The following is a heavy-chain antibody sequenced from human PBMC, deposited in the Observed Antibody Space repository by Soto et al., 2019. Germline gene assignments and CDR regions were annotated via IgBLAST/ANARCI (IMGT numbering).Heavy chain of an antibody. CDR3: ASPAARPEYYYYGMDV. CDR1: GFPVSSNY. D-gene: IGHD6-6*01. J-gene: IGHJ6*02. Sequence: PGGSLRLSCAASGFPVSSNYMSWVRQAPGKGLEWVSVIYSGGSTYYADSVKGRFTISRDNSKNTLYLQMNSLRAEDTAVYYCASPAARPEYYYYGMDVWGQGTTVTVSS. V-gene: IGHV3-66*01. CDR2: IYSGGST.